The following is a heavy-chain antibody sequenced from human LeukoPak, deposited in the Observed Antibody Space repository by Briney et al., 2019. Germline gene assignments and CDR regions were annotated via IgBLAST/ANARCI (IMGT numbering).Heavy chain of an antibody. Sequence: GRSLRLSCAASGFTFSSYAMSWVRQAPGKGLEWVSAISGSGGSTYYADSVKGRFTISRDNSKNTLYLQMNSLRAEDTAVYYCAKGPYDYVWGSYLDYWGQGTLVTVSS. CDR2: ISGSGGST. D-gene: IGHD3-16*01. CDR3: AKGPYDYVWGSYLDY. V-gene: IGHV3-23*01. CDR1: GFTFSSYA. J-gene: IGHJ4*02.